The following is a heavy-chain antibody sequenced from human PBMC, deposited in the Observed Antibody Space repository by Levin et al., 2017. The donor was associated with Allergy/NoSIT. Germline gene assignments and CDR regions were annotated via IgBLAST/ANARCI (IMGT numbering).Heavy chain of an antibody. CDR2: ISGSGAST. Sequence: PGGSLRLSCAASRFTFDNFGMSWVRQTPGKGLEWVAAISGSGASTYYAESVKGRFTISRDNSKDTLYLQMSSLRVEDTAIYYCAKDNGWGDYFLDYWGQGTLVTVSS. CDR3: AKDNGWGDYFLDY. V-gene: IGHV3-23*01. D-gene: IGHD3-16*01. J-gene: IGHJ4*02. CDR1: RFTFDNFG.